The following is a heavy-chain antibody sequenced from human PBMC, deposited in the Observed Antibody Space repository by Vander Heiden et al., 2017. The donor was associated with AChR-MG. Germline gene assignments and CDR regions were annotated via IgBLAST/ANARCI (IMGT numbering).Heavy chain of an antibody. CDR1: GGPISSGGYY. CDR3: ARVDIVATVDY. J-gene: IGHJ4*02. Sequence: QVQLQESGPGLVKPSQTLSLTCPVPGGPISSGGYYWSWIRQHPGKGLEWIGYIYYSGSTYYNPSLKSRVTISVDTSKNQFSLKLSSVTAADTAVYYCARVDIVATVDYWGQGTLVTVSS. CDR2: IYYSGST. V-gene: IGHV4-31*03. D-gene: IGHD5-12*01.